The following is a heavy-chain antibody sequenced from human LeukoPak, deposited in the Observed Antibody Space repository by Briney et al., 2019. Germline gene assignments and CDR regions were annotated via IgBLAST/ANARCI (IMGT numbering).Heavy chain of an antibody. CDR3: ARVRWLNAYYHYYYMDV. CDR2: IYDSGST. V-gene: IGHV4-59*01. CDR1: GGSIKSYY. J-gene: IGHJ6*03. D-gene: IGHD3-22*01. Sequence: SETLSLTCTVSGGSIKSYYWSWIWQPPGKGLEWIGYIYDSGSTNYNPSLKSRVTISLDAAKDQFSLRLSCVTAADTALYYCARVRWLNAYYHYYYMDVWGKGTTVTVSS.